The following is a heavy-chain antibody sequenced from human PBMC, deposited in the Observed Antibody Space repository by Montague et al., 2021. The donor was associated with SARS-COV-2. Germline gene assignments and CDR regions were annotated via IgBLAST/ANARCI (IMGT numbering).Heavy chain of an antibody. Sequence: SETLSLTCAVYDGSFNDYSWTWIRQPPGTGLELIGEINHRGSTNYNPSLTRQVTISVDTSTNQFSLTVTSVTAADTAVSYCACARQHINMVVGVVTGGEYDFDFWGQGTMVAVSS. D-gene: IGHD3-22*01. V-gene: IGHV4-34*01. J-gene: IGHJ4*02. CDR2: INHRGST. CDR1: DGSFNDYS. CDR3: ACARQHINMVVGVVTGGEYDFDF.